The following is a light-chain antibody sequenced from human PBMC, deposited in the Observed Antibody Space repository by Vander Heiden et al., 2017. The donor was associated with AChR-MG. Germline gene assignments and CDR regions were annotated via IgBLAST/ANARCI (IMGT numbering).Light chain of an antibody. CDR3: QQESTSPYT. V-gene: IGKV3-20*01. J-gene: IGKJ2*01. Sequence: EVVLTQSPGTLSLSPGEGTTLSCRASQSVSSNYLAWYQQKPGQAPRLLIFGASSRATGIPDRFSGSGSGTDFTLTISRLEPEDFAVYYCQQESTSPYTFGQGTKLDIK. CDR2: GAS. CDR1: QSVSSNY.